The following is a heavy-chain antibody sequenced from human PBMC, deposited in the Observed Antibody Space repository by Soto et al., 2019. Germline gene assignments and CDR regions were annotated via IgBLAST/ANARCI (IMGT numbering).Heavy chain of an antibody. CDR1: GFTFSSYA. Sequence: QVQLVESGGGVVQPGRSLRLSCAASGFTFSSYAMHWVRQAPGKGLEWVAVISYDGSNKYYADSVKGRFTISRDNSKNTLYLQMNSLRAEDTAVYYCARDQDSRRSKVVVPAAIRPYYGMDVWGQGTTVTVSS. CDR3: ARDQDSRRSKVVVPAAIRPYYGMDV. CDR2: ISYDGSNK. D-gene: IGHD2-2*02. V-gene: IGHV3-30-3*01. J-gene: IGHJ6*02.